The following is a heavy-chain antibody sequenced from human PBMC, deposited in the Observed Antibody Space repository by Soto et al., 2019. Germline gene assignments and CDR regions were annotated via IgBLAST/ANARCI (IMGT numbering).Heavy chain of an antibody. CDR3: ARESAGTFCSDY. CDR1: GGSISSYY. V-gene: IGHV4-59*01. Sequence: SETLSLTCTVSGGSISSYYWSWIRQPPGKGLEWIGYIYYSGSTNYNPSLKSRVTISVDTSKNQFSLKLSSVTAADTAVYYCARESAGTFCSDYWGQGTLVTVYS. D-gene: IGHD1-1*01. J-gene: IGHJ4*02. CDR2: IYYSGST.